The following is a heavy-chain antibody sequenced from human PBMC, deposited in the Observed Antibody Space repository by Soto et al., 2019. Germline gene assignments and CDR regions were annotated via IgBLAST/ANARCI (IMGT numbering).Heavy chain of an antibody. CDR1: GYTFTGYY. V-gene: IGHV1-2*04. Sequence: QVQLVQSGAEVKKPGASVKVSCKASGYTFTGYYMHWVRQAPGQGLEWMGWINPNRGGTKYAKKFQGWVTMTRDTSISTAYMELRRLRSDDTAVYFCARDIGSGPQYYFDYWGQGTLVTVSS. CDR2: INPNRGGT. J-gene: IGHJ4*02. D-gene: IGHD6-19*01. CDR3: ARDIGSGPQYYFDY.